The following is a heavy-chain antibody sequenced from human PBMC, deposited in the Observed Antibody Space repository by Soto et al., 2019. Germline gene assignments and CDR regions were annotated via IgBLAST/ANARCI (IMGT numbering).Heavy chain of an antibody. D-gene: IGHD3-9*01. Sequence: PGESLKISCKGSGYSFTSYWISWVRQMPGKGLEWMGRIDPSDSYTNYSPSFQGHVTISADKSISTAYLQWSSLKASDTAMYYCARPSDILTGYPRLVGMDVWGQGTTVTVSS. V-gene: IGHV5-10-1*01. CDR1: GYSFTSYW. CDR3: ARPSDILTGYPRLVGMDV. J-gene: IGHJ6*02. CDR2: IDPSDSYT.